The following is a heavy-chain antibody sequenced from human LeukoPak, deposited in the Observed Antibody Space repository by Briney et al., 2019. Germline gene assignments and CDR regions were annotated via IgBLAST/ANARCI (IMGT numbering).Heavy chain of an antibody. CDR2: ISGSGLST. V-gene: IGHV3-23*01. CDR1: GFTFSSYA. CDR3: AKDLQGYCTNGICYTRPLGYYGMDV. Sequence: PGGSLRLSCAASGFTFSSYAMSWVRQAPGKGLEWVSSISGSGLSTFYADSVKGRFTISRDKSKNTLYLQVHSLRAEDTAVYYCAKDLQGYCTNGICYTRPLGYYGMDVWGQGTTVTVSS. J-gene: IGHJ6*02. D-gene: IGHD2-8*01.